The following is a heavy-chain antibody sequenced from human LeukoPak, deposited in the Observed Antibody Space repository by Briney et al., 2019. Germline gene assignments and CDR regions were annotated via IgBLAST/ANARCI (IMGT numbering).Heavy chain of an antibody. Sequence: SETLSLTCTVSGGSISSNTYYWGWIRQPPGKGLEWIGSISYSGSTYYNPSLKSRVTISVDTSKNQFSLKLSSVTAADTAVYYCARDRAYSCFDLWGQGILVTVAS. V-gene: IGHV4-39*01. J-gene: IGHJ5*02. CDR3: ARDRAYSCFDL. CDR2: ISYSGST. CDR1: GGSISSNTYY. D-gene: IGHD2-15*01.